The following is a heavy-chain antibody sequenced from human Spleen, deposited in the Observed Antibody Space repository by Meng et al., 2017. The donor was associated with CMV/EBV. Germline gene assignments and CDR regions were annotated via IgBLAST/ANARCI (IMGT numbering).Heavy chain of an antibody. CDR2: ISSSSSYI. D-gene: IGHD4-11*01. V-gene: IGHV3-21*01. J-gene: IGHJ5*02. Sequence: SGFTFSSYSMNWVRQAPGKGLEWVSSISSSSSYIYYADSVKGRFTISRDNAKNSLYLQMNSLRAEDTAVYYCARASVPYSNYAHWFDPWGQGTLVTVSS. CDR1: GFTFSSYS. CDR3: ARASVPYSNYAHWFDP.